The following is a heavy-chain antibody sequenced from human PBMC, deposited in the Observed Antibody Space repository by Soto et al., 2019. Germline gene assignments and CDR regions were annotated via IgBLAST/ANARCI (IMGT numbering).Heavy chain of an antibody. CDR3: ARLEATSYSYYGMDV. V-gene: IGHV5-10-1*01. J-gene: IGHJ6*02. Sequence: PGESLKISCKGSGYSFTSYWISWVRQMPGKGLEWMGRIDPSDSYTNYSPSFQGHVTISADKSISTAYLQWSSLKASDTAMYYCARLEATSYSYYGMDVWGQGTTVTVSS. D-gene: IGHD1-26*01. CDR2: IDPSDSYT. CDR1: GYSFTSYW.